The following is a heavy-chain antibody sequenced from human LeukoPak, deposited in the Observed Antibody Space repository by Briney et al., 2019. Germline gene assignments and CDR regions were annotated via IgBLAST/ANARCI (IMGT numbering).Heavy chain of an antibody. CDR2: IIPIFGTA. D-gene: IGHD2-2*01. V-gene: IGHV1-69*05. Sequence: SVKVSCKASGGTFSSYAISWVRQAPGQGLEWMGGIIPIFGTANYAQKFQGRVTITTDESTSTAYMELSSLRSEDTAVYYCARELIVVVPAPMWGRYMDVWGKGTTVTVSS. CDR3: ARELIVVVPAPMWGRYMDV. J-gene: IGHJ6*03. CDR1: GGTFSSYA.